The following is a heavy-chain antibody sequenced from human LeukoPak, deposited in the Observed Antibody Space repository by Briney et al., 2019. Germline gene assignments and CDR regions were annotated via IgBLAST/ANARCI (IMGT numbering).Heavy chain of an antibody. J-gene: IGHJ4*02. CDR3: ARVGKNGWDFDH. V-gene: IGHV3-7*01. D-gene: IGHD6-19*01. Sequence: GGSLRLSCAASEFTFSNYWIHWVRQAPGKGLEWVANINEGGNAKLYVDSVKGRFTISRDNTKISLYLQMYSLRAEDTAVYYCARVGKNGWDFDHWGQGTLATVSS. CDR1: EFTFSNYW. CDR2: INEGGNAK.